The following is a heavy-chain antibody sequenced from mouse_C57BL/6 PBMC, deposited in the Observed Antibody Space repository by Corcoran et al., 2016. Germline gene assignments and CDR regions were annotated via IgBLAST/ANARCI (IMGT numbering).Heavy chain of an antibody. Sequence: EVQLQQSGPELVKPGASVKISCKASGYTFTDYYMNWVKQSHGKSLEWIGDINPNNGGTSYNQKFKGKATLTVDKSSSTAYMELRSLTSEDSAVYYCAGGAWFAYWGQGTLVTVSA. CDR1: GYTFTDYY. V-gene: IGHV1-26*01. CDR2: INPNNGGT. J-gene: IGHJ3*01. CDR3: AGGAWFAY.